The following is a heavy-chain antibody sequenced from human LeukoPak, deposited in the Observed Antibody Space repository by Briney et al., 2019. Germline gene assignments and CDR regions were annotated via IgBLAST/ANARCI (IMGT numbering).Heavy chain of an antibody. Sequence: KASETLSLTCTVSGGSISSYYWSWIRQPAGKGLEWIGRIYTSGSTNYNPSLKSRVTMSVDTSKNQFSLKLSSVTAADTAVYYCARGPHYDFWSGYWFDPWGQGTLVTVSS. V-gene: IGHV4-4*07. J-gene: IGHJ5*02. D-gene: IGHD3-3*01. CDR2: IYTSGST. CDR1: GGSISSYY. CDR3: ARGPHYDFWSGYWFDP.